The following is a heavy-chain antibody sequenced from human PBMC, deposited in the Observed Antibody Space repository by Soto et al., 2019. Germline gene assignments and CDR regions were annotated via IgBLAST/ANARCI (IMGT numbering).Heavy chain of an antibody. CDR2: IIPILGIA. J-gene: IGHJ6*02. V-gene: IGHV1-69*08. Sequence: QVQLVQSGAEVKKPGSSVKVSCKASGGTFSSYTICWVRQAPGQGLEWMGRIIPILGIANYAQKFQGRVTITADKSTSTAYMELSSLRSEDTAVYYCARDLGDIVVVVAATDYYYGMDVWGQGTTVTVSS. CDR1: GGTFSSYT. CDR3: ARDLGDIVVVVAATDYYYGMDV. D-gene: IGHD2-15*01.